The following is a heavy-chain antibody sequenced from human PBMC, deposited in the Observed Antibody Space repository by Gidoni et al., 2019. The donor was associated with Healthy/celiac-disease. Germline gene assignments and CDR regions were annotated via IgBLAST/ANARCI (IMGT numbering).Heavy chain of an antibody. CDR2: IYYSGST. CDR1: GGPISSYY. D-gene: IGHD2-2*01. Sequence: QVQLQESGPGLVKPSETLSLTCTVSGGPISSYYWSWIRQPPGKGLEWIGYIYYSGSTNYNPALKSRVTISVDTSKNQFSLKLSSVTAADTAVYYCARGVVPAANDYYYYMDVWGKGTTVTVSS. V-gene: IGHV4-59*01. J-gene: IGHJ6*03. CDR3: ARGVVPAANDYYYYMDV.